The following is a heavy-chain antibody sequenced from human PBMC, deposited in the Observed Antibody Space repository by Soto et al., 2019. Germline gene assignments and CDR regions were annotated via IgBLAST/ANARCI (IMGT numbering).Heavy chain of an antibody. V-gene: IGHV4-34*01. CDR3: ARVRYYDFWSGYFMAPYYYYGMDV. J-gene: IGHJ6*02. CDR1: GGSFSGYY. D-gene: IGHD3-3*01. CDR2: INHSGGT. Sequence: PSETLSLTCAVYGGSFSGYYWSWIRQPPGKGLEWIGEINHSGGTNYNPSLKSRVTISVDTSKNQFSLKLSSVTAADTAVYYCARVRYYDFWSGYFMAPYYYYGMDVWGQGTTVTVSS.